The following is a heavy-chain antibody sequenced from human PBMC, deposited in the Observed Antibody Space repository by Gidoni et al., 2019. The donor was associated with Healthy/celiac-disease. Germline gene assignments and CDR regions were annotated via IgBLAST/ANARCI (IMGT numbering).Heavy chain of an antibody. CDR1: GYTFTSYD. V-gene: IGHV1-8*01. J-gene: IGHJ6*02. Sequence: QVQLVQSGSEVKKPGASVKVSCKASGYTFTSYDVNWVRQATGQGLEWMGWMNPNSGNTGYAQKFQGRVTMTRNTSISTAYMELSSLRSEDTAVYYCARGHDGSGSSYYYYYYGMDVWGQGTTVTVSS. CDR2: MNPNSGNT. D-gene: IGHD3-10*01. CDR3: ARGHDGSGSSYYYYYYGMDV.